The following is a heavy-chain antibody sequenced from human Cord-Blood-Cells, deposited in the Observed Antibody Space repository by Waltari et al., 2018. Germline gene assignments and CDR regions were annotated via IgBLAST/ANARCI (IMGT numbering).Heavy chain of an antibody. D-gene: IGHD5-12*01. CDR1: DYTFTDYY. CDR3: ATLPATEGVDY. Sequence: EVQLVQSGAEVKKPAATVKISCKVSDYTFTDYYMHWEQQAPGKGLAWKGLVDPEDGETIYAEKFQGRVTITAATSTDTAYMELSSLRSEDTAVYYCATLPATEGVDYWGQGTLVTVSS. J-gene: IGHJ4*02. V-gene: IGHV1-69-2*01. CDR2: VDPEDGET.